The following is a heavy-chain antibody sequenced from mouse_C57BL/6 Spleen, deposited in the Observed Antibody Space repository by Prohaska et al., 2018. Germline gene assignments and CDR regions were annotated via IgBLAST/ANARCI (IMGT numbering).Heavy chain of an antibody. CDR3: ASAYGNYVNFDV. J-gene: IGHJ1*03. D-gene: IGHD2-1*01. CDR2: IYPGDGDT. Sequence: HVHLQLSGAELVKPGASVKISCKASGYAFSTYWMNWVQQRPGKGLAWFGQIYPGDGDTNYNGKFKGEGALTGDKSSSAGDMQLSSRSSEESAVYFCASAYGNYVNFDVWGTGTTVTVSS. CDR1: GYAFSTYW. V-gene: IGHV1-80*01.